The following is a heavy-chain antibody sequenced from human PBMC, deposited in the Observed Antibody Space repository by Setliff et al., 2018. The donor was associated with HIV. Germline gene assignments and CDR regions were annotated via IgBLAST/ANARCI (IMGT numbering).Heavy chain of an antibody. V-gene: IGHV4-39*07. CDR2: IYHSGRT. Sequence: SETLSLTCTVSGGSISSNSYYWGWIRQPPGKGLEWIGSIYHSGRTYYNPSLKSRVTISVDTSKNQFSLKLTSVTAADTAVHYCARDQPQDYDSLTGYYTGRYFDYWGRGTQVTVSS. J-gene: IGHJ4*02. CDR1: GGSISSNSYY. CDR3: ARDQPQDYDSLTGYYTGRYFDY. D-gene: IGHD3-9*01.